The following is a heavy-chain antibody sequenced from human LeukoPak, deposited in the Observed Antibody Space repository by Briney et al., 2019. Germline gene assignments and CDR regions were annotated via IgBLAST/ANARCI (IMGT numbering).Heavy chain of an antibody. CDR2: ISGSGGST. J-gene: IGHJ4*02. CDR1: GFTFSSYA. Sequence: GSLRLSCAASGFTFSSYAMSWVRQAPGKGLEWVSAISGSGGSTYYADSVKGRFTISRDNSKNTLYLQMNSLRAEDTAVYYCANGGVWCSSTSCPFDYWGQGTLVTVSS. V-gene: IGHV3-23*01. D-gene: IGHD2-2*01. CDR3: ANGGVWCSSTSCPFDY.